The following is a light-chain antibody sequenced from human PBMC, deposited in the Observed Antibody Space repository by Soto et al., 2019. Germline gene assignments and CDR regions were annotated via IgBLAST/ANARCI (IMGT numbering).Light chain of an antibody. CDR2: GAS. CDR1: PSVSSN. Sequence: EIVMTQSPATLSVSPGERATLSCRASPSVSSNLAWYQQKPGQAPRLLIYGASTRATGIPARFSGSGSGTEFTLTISRLQSGDFGVYYCQQINTWPFTFGPGTKGDIK. V-gene: IGKV3D-15*01. J-gene: IGKJ3*01. CDR3: QQINTWPFT.